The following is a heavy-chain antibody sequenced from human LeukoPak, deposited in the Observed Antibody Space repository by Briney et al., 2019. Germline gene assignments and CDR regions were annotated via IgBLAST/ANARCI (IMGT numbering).Heavy chain of an antibody. V-gene: IGHV1-69*05. CDR1: GGTFSSYA. CDR3: ARGEGNWNSYYYYHYMDV. CDR2: IIPIFGTA. Sequence: SVKVSCKASGGTFSSYAISWVRQAPGQGLEWMGGIIPIFGTANYAQKFQGRVTITTDESTSTAYMELSSLRSEDTAVYYCARGEGNWNSYYYYHYMDVWGKGTTVTVSS. J-gene: IGHJ6*03. D-gene: IGHD1-7*01.